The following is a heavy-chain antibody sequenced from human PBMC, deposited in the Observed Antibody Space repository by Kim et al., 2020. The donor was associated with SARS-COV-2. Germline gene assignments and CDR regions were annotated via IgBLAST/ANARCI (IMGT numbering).Heavy chain of an antibody. CDR2: IA. CDR3: ARVIRYYYDS. J-gene: IGHJ4*02. D-gene: IGHD3-22*01. V-gene: IGHV1-69*04. Sequence: IANYAQKFQGRVTITADKSTSTAYMELSSLRSEDTAVYYCARVIRYYYDSWGQGTLVTVSS.